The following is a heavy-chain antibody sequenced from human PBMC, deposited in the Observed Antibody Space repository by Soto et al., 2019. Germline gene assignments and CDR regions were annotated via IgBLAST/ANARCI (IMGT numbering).Heavy chain of an antibody. Sequence: SVKVSCKASGGTFSSYAISWVRQAPGQGLEWMGGIIPIFGTANYAQKFQGRVTITADESTSTAYMELSSLRSEDTAVYYCARDIVVVVAATIDYYYHGMDVWGQGTTVTVSS. CDR1: GGTFSSYA. CDR2: IIPIFGTA. V-gene: IGHV1-69*13. D-gene: IGHD2-15*01. CDR3: ARDIVVVVAATIDYYYHGMDV. J-gene: IGHJ6*02.